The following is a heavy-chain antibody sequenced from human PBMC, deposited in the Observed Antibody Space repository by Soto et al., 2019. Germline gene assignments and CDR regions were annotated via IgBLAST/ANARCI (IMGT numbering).Heavy chain of an antibody. D-gene: IGHD2-15*01. Sequence: PGGSLRLSCAASGFTFSTYAMSWVRQAPGKGLEWVSAISGSGSSTYYADSLKGRFTISRDNSKNTLYLQMNSLRAEDTAVYYSARDPVVMVAADDDAFDIWGQGTMVTVSS. CDR1: GFTFSTYA. V-gene: IGHV3-23*01. CDR3: ARDPVVMVAADDDAFDI. J-gene: IGHJ3*02. CDR2: ISGSGSST.